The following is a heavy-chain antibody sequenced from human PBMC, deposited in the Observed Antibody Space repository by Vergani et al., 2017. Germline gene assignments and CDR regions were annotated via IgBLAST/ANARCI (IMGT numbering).Heavy chain of an antibody. CDR1: GFTFSSYC. V-gene: IGHV3-30*18. J-gene: IGHJ4*02. CDR3: AKQRAYESSGYLVY. Sequence: QVQLVESGGGVVQPGRSLRLSCEVSGFTFSSYCMHWVRQAPGKGLEWVAVISNDGSNKDYADSVKGRFTISRDNSKNTLDVQMNSLRDEDTAVYYCAKQRAYESSGYLVYWGQGTLVTVSS. D-gene: IGHD3-22*01. CDR2: ISNDGSNK.